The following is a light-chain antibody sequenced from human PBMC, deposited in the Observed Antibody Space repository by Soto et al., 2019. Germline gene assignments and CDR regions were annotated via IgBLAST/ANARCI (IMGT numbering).Light chain of an antibody. CDR2: DTS. CDR3: QLCGSLSLST. V-gene: IGKV3-20*02. J-gene: IGKJ1*01. CDR1: QSVSSNY. Sequence: SRKASQSVSSNYLAWYQQKPGQAPRLLIYDTSTRATGIPARFSGSGSGTDFTLTLSSLEPDDLAVYSGQLCGSLSLSTYGQGTKVDNK.